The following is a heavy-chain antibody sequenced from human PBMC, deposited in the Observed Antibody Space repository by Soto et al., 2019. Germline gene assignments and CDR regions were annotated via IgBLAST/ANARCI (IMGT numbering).Heavy chain of an antibody. CDR1: GYRFTASG. Sequence: ASVKVSCKASGYRFTASGIGWMRQAPGQGLEWMCWITTYNGNTNFAQNLRGRVSMTADTSTSTAYMELRSLTSDDTAVYFCATLTPYYFDTSGYFLANWGQGTLVTVSS. V-gene: IGHV1-18*01. J-gene: IGHJ4*01. CDR3: ATLTPYYFDTSGYFLAN. CDR2: ITTYNGNT. D-gene: IGHD3-22*01.